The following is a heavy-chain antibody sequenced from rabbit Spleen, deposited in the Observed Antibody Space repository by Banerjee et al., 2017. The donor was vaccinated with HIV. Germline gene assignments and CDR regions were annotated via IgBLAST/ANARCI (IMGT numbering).Heavy chain of an antibody. CDR2: ISGRGTT. D-gene: IGHD4-2*01. V-gene: IGHV1S69*01. J-gene: IGHJ4*02. Sequence: QSLEESGGRLVTPGTPLTLTCTGSGFSLSRNAMIWVRQAPGKGLQWIGSISGRGTTYYSWAKGRFTISKTSTTVDLKMTSLTAADTATYFCARGAGSNYLVDLYFDIWGPGTLVTVS. CDR1: GFSLSRNA. CDR3: ARGAGSNYLVDLYFDI.